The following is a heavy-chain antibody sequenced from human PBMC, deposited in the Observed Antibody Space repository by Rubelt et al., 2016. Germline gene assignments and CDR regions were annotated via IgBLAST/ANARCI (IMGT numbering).Heavy chain of an antibody. Sequence: QITLKESGPTLVKPTQTLTLTCTFSGFSLSTSGVGVGWIRQPPGKALEWLALIYWDDDKRYSPSLKSRLTITKDTSKNQVVLTMTNMDPVDTATYYCAHRSRRYFDWLLAFDYWGQGTLVTVSS. J-gene: IGHJ4*02. CDR1: GFSLSTSGVG. CDR3: AHRSRRYFDWLLAFDY. D-gene: IGHD3-9*01. V-gene: IGHV2-5*02. CDR2: IYWDDDK.